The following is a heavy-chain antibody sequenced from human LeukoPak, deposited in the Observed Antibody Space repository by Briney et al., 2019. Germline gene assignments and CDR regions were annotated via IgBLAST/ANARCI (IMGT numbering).Heavy chain of an antibody. CDR3: ARGEGVEMATRGQIPITHFDY. CDR1: GYTLTGYY. CDR2: INPNRGGT. V-gene: IGHV1-2*02. J-gene: IGHJ4*02. D-gene: IGHD5-24*01. Sequence: ASVKVSCMPSGYTLTGYYMHWVRQAPGQGLEWVGWINPNRGGTNYAQKFQGRVTMTRDTSTSTVYMERSSLRSEDTAVYYCARGEGVEMATRGQIPITHFDYWGEGTLVTVSS.